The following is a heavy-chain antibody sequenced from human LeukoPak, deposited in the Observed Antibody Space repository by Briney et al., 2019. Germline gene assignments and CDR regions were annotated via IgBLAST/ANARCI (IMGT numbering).Heavy chain of an antibody. J-gene: IGHJ4*02. V-gene: IGHV1-2*02. CDR3: ARDFEYNSATYYFDY. Sequence: EASVKVSCKASGYTFTGYYIHWVRQAPGQGLEWVGWINPNTGGTNYAQRLQGRVTMTGDTSISTAYMEPSRLRSDDTAVYYCARDFEYNSATYYFDYWGQGTLVTVSS. CDR1: GYTFTGYY. CDR2: INPNTGGT. D-gene: IGHD6-6*01.